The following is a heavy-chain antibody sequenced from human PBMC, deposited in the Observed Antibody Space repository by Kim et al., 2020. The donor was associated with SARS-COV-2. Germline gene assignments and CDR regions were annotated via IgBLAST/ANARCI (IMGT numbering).Heavy chain of an antibody. CDR3: ARDHLFGVVDYYYYGMDV. J-gene: IGHJ6*02. V-gene: IGHV4-4*07. CDR1: GGSISSYY. Sequence: SETLSLTCTVSGGSISSYYWSWIRQPAGKGLEWIGRIYTSGSTNYNPSLKSRVTMSVDTSKNQFSLKLSSVTAADTAVYYCARDHLFGVVDYYYYGMDVWGQGTTVTVSS. D-gene: IGHD3-3*01. CDR2: IYTSGST.